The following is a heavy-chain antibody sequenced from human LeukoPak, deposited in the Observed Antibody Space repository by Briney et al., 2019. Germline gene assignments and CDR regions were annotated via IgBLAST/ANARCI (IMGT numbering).Heavy chain of an antibody. J-gene: IGHJ4*02. Sequence: SETLSLTCTVSGGSISSYYWSRIRQPPGKGLEWIGYIYYSGSTNYNPSLKSRVTISVDTSKNQFSLKLSSVTAADTAVYYCARDRTYYFDYWGQGTLVTVSS. CDR1: GGSISSYY. CDR2: IYYSGST. CDR3: ARDRTYYFDY. V-gene: IGHV4-59*01.